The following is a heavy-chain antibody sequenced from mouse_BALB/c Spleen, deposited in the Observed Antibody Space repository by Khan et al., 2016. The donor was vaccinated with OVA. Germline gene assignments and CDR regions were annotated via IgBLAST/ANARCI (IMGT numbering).Heavy chain of an antibody. J-gene: IGHJ2*02. D-gene: IGHD1-1*01. Sequence: EVKLLESGPGLVKPSQSLSLTCTVTGYSITSDYAWNWIRQFPGNKLEWMGFISYSGNTKNNPSLKSRFSITRDTSKNQFFLQLNSVTTYDTATYYCARVYGGDFDYWGQGTSLTVSS. CDR3: ARVYGGDFDY. CDR1: GYSITSDYA. CDR2: ISYSGNT. V-gene: IGHV3-2*02.